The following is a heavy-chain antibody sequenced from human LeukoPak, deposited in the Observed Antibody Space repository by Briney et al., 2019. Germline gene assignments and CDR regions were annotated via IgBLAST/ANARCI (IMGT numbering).Heavy chain of an antibody. D-gene: IGHD1-7*01. Sequence: GGSLRLSCAASGFTFSSYAMSWVRQAPGKALEWVSAISGSGGSTYYADSVKGRFTISRDNAKNSLYLQMNSLRAEDTAVYYCARILGTDEGADYWGQGTLVTVSS. V-gene: IGHV3-23*01. J-gene: IGHJ4*02. CDR1: GFTFSSYA. CDR3: ARILGTDEGADY. CDR2: ISGSGGST.